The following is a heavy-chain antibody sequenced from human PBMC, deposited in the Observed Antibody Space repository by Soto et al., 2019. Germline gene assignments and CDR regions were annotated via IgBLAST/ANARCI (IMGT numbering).Heavy chain of an antibody. CDR3: VRDGTKTLRDWFDP. V-gene: IGHV4-4*07. Sequence: PSETLSLTCTVSGASICGFYWSWIRKSAGKGLEWIGRIYATGTTDYNPSLKSRVMMSVGTSKKQFSLKLRSVTAADTAVYYCVRDGTKTLRDWFDPWGQGISVTVSS. D-gene: IGHD1-1*01. CDR2: IYATGTT. CDR1: GASICGFY. J-gene: IGHJ5*02.